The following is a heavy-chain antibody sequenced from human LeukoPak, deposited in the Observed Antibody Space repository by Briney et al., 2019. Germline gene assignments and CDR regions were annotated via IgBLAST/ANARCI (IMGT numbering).Heavy chain of an antibody. Sequence: SETLSLTXTVSGGSVSSSSYYWGWIRQPPGKGLEWIGTIYYSGSTYYNPSLKSRVTISVDTSKNQFSLKLSSVTAADTAVYYCARHHYGSSGYYSSHFYYYMDVWGKGTTVTVSS. V-gene: IGHV4-39*01. J-gene: IGHJ6*03. CDR3: ARHHYGSSGYYSSHFYYYMDV. CDR1: GGSVSSSSYY. CDR2: IYYSGST. D-gene: IGHD3-22*01.